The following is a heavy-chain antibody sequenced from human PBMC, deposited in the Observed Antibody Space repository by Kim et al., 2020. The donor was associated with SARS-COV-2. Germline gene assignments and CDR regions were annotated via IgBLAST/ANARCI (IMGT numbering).Heavy chain of an antibody. J-gene: IGHJ3*01. D-gene: IGHD3-16*01. CDR2: ISSDGSRK. CDR1: GFTFSSYS. CDR3: ARDVSHGGGGWPQADAFDV. V-gene: IGHV3-30*04. Sequence: GGSLRLSCAASGFTFSSYSMIWVRQAPGKGLEWVSIISSDGSRKYYADSVKGRFTISRDNSKNTLYLQMSSLRPEDTAIYYCARDVSHGGGGWPQADAFDVWGPGTMVPVSS.